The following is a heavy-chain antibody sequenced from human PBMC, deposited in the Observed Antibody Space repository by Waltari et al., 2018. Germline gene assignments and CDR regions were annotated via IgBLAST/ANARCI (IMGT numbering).Heavy chain of an antibody. V-gene: IGHV3-30*18. D-gene: IGHD3-3*01. CDR2: ILNDETKK. CDR3: ANARFGGWYYGFDY. CDR1: GFTFRSYA. J-gene: IGHJ4*02. Sequence: QVKLVQSGGGVVQPGRSLRLSCAASGFTFRSYAMHWVRQAPGKGLVWVAVILNDETKKYYADSVKGRFTISRDNSKNTLYLQMSSLTVEDTAVYYCANARFGGWYYGFDYWGQGTLVTVSS.